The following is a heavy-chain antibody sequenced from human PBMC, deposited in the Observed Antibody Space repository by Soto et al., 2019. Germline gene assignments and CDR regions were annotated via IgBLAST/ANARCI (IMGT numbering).Heavy chain of an antibody. CDR1: GFTFSSYG. CDR3: ARDRDSSGYLGYYFDY. CDR2: IWYDGSNK. Sequence: QVQLVESGGGVVQPGRSLRLSCAASGFTFSSYGMHWVRQAPGKGLEWVAVIWYDGSNKYYADSVKGRFTISRDNSKNTLYVQMTSLRAEDTAVYYCARDRDSSGYLGYYFDYWGQGTLVTVSS. D-gene: IGHD3-22*01. J-gene: IGHJ4*02. V-gene: IGHV3-33*01.